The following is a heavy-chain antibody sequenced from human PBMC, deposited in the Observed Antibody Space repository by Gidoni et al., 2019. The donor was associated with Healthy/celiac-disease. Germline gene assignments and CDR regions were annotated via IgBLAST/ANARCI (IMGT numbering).Heavy chain of an antibody. CDR3: AREAGQGELDY. CDR1: GFTFSSYA. Sequence: QVQLVESGGGVVQPGRSLRLSCASSGFTFSSYAMHWVRQAPGKGLEWVAVISYDGSNKYYADSVKGRFTISRDNSKNTLYLQMNSLRAEDTAVYYCAREAGQGELDYWGQGTLVTVSS. J-gene: IGHJ4*02. CDR2: ISYDGSNK. D-gene: IGHD3-16*01. V-gene: IGHV3-30-3*01.